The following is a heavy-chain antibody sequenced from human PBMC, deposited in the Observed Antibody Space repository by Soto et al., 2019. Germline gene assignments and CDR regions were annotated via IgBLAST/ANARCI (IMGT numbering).Heavy chain of an antibody. CDR1: GYTFTSYG. Sequence: ASVKVSCKASGYTFTSYGISWVRQAPGQGLEWMGWISAYNGTTSYAQNFQGRVTMARDRSTSTVFMELSSLRSEDTAIYYCARAGGPGDYYGLDVWGQGTTVTVSS. D-gene: IGHD2-15*01. V-gene: IGHV1-18*01. CDR2: ISAYNGTT. CDR3: ARAGGPGDYYGLDV. J-gene: IGHJ6*02.